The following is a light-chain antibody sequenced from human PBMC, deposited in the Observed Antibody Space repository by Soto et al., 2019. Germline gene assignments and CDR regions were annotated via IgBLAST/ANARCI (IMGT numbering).Light chain of an antibody. CDR3: QQRNSWPIT. J-gene: IGKJ5*01. CDR1: HSVGTN. V-gene: IGKV3-11*01. CDR2: YAS. Sequence: VLTQATATLSLSPGQRVTFSCRASHSVGTNLMWYQQKPGQPPRLLISYASNRATGIPDRFSGSGSGTDFTLTISRLEPEDFAVYYCQQRNSWPITFGQGTRLEIK.